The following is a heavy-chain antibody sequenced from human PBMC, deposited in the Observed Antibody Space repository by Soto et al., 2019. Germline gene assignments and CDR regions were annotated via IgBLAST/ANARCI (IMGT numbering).Heavy chain of an antibody. CDR2: ISGNGADT. J-gene: IGHJ6*02. Sequence: GGSLRLSCAASGFTFSSYAMSWVRQAPGKGLEWVSAISGNGADTSYADSVKGRFTISREDDKNSVYLQMNSLGAGDTAVYYCARAYYDSSGYPVGGMDVWGQGTMVTVSS. CDR3: ARAYYDSSGYPVGGMDV. D-gene: IGHD3-22*01. CDR1: GFTFSSYA. V-gene: IGHV3-23*01.